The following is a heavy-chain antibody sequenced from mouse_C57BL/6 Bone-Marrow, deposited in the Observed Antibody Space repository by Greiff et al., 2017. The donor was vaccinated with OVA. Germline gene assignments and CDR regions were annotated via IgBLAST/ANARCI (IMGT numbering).Heavy chain of an antibody. CDR2: ISNGGGST. V-gene: IGHV5-12*01. J-gene: IGHJ1*03. D-gene: IGHD1-3*01. Sequence: EVKLQESGGGLVQPGGSLKLSCAASGFTFSDYYMYWVRQTPEKRLEWVAYISNGGGSTYYPDTVKGRFTISRDNAKNTLYLQMSRLKSEDTAMYYCARHEGSGYWYFDVWGTGTTVTVSS. CDR3: ARHEGSGYWYFDV. CDR1: GFTFSDYY.